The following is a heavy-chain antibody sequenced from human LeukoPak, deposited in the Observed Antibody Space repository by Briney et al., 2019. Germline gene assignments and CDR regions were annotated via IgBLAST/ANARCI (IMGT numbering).Heavy chain of an antibody. D-gene: IGHD3-10*01. Sequence: GGSLRLSCAASGFTFSSYAMSWVRQAPGKGLEWVAVISYDGSNKYYADSVKGRFTISRDNSKNTLYLQMNSLRAEDTAVYYCAKEGISGGVRNYFDYWGQGTLVTVSS. CDR2: ISYDGSNK. CDR1: GFTFSSYA. CDR3: AKEGISGGVRNYFDY. V-gene: IGHV3-30*18. J-gene: IGHJ4*02.